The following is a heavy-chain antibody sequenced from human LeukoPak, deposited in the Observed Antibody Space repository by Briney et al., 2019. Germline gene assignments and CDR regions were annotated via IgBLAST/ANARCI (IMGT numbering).Heavy chain of an antibody. Sequence: SETPSLTCTVSGYSIGSGYYWAWIRQPPGKGLEWIGCVYHSGTYYKSSLTSRVTISMDTSKNQFSLKLTSVTAADSAFYYCAKSSGGGGHDSWGQGTLVTVSS. V-gene: IGHV4-38-2*02. J-gene: IGHJ5*01. CDR2: VYHSGT. CDR3: AKSSGGGGHDS. CDR1: GYSIGSGYY. D-gene: IGHD6-25*01.